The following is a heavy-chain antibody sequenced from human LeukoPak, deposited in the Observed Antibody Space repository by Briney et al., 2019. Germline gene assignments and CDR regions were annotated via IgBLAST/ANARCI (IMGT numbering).Heavy chain of an antibody. V-gene: IGHV3-48*03. J-gene: IGHJ3*02. D-gene: IGHD5-18*01. Sequence: GGSLRLSCAASGFTFSSYEMNWVRQAPGKGLDWVSYISCSGSTIYYADSVKGRFTIARDNAKNSLYLQMNSLRAEDTAVYYCARGGQLWLRGAFDIWGQGTMVTVSS. CDR3: ARGGQLWLRGAFDI. CDR2: ISCSGSTI. CDR1: GFTFSSYE.